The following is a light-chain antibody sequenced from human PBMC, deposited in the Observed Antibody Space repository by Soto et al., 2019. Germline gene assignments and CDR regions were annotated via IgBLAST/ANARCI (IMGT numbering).Light chain of an antibody. CDR3: MLYMGGGVSI. V-gene: IGLV8-61*01. CDR1: SGSVSTSYY. CDR2: DTN. Sequence: QTVVTQEPSFSVSPGGAVTLTCGLSSGSVSTSYYPSWYQQTPGQPPRTLIYDTNSLSSGVPDRFSGSIVRNKAALTITGAQADDESEYYCMLYMGGGVSIFGGGTKLTVL. J-gene: IGLJ2*01.